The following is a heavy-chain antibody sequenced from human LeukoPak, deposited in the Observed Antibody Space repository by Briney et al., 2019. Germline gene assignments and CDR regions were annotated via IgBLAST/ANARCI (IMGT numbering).Heavy chain of an antibody. D-gene: IGHD1-26*01. CDR3: AADPRGLGAFDP. CDR2: IVVGSGNT. CDR1: GFTFTSSA. V-gene: IGHV1-58*01. J-gene: IGHJ5*02. Sequence: ASVKVSCKASGFTFTSSAVQWVRQARGQRLEWIGWIVVGSGNTNYAQKFQERVTITRDMSTSTAYMELSSLRSEGTAVYYCAADPRGLGAFDPWGQGTLVTVSS.